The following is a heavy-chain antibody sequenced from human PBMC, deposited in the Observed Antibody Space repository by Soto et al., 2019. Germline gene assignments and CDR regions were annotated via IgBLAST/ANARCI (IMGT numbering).Heavy chain of an antibody. CDR1: GYTFTGYY. CDR3: ARFTRVAARKWFDP. D-gene: IGHD6-6*01. V-gene: IGHV1-2*02. J-gene: IGHJ5*02. Sequence: ASVKVSCKASGYTFTGYYMHCVRQAPGQVLEWMGWINPNSGGTNYAQKFQGRVTMTRDTSISTAYMELSRLRSDDTAVYYCARFTRVAARKWFDPWGQGTLVTVSS. CDR2: INPNSGGT.